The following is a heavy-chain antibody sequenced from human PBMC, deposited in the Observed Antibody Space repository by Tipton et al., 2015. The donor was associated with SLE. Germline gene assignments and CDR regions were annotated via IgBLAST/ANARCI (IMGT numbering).Heavy chain of an antibody. D-gene: IGHD4-17*01. CDR3: ARGYGDTGY. V-gene: IGHV4-61*09. CDR2: IYTSGST. Sequence: LRLSCTVSGGSISSGSYYWSWIRQPAGKGLEWIGYIYTSGSTNYNPSLKSRVTISVDTSKNQFSLKLSSVTAADTAVYYCARGYGDTGYWGQGTLVTVSS. J-gene: IGHJ4*02. CDR1: GGSISSGSYY.